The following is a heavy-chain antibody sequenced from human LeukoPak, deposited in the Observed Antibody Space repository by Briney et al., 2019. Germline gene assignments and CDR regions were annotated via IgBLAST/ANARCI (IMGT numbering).Heavy chain of an antibody. J-gene: IGHJ4*02. D-gene: IGHD5-18*01. CDR3: AKVDTTMANNVPIDY. CDR2: ISYDGSNK. CDR1: VFTSSIYA. Sequence: PGRALRLSCAASVFTSSIYATHWVRQAPREGLGRVGVISYDGSNKYYADSVKGRFTISRDNSKNTLYLQMNSLRPEDTAVYYCAKVDTTMANNVPIDYWGQGTLVTVSS. V-gene: IGHV3-30-3*01.